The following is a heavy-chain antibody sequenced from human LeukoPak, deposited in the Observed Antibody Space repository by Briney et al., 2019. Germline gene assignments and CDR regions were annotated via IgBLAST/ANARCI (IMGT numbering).Heavy chain of an antibody. CDR1: GYSISSGYY. D-gene: IGHD6-13*01. Sequence: SETLSLTCTVSGYSISSGYYWGWIRPPPGKGLEWIGSIYHSGSTYYNPSLKSRVTISVDTSKNQFSLKLSSVTAADTAVYYCARGHSSSWYVGRFDPWGQGTLVTVSS. CDR2: IYHSGST. J-gene: IGHJ5*02. V-gene: IGHV4-38-2*02. CDR3: ARGHSSSWYVGRFDP.